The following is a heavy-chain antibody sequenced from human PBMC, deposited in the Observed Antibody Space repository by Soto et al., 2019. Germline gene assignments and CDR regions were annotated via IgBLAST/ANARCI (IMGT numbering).Heavy chain of an antibody. J-gene: IGHJ3*02. D-gene: IGHD3-16*02. CDR1: GGTFSSYA. Sequence: QVQLVQSGAEVKKPGSSVTVSCKASGGTFSSYAISWVRQAPGQGLEWMGGIIPIFGTANYAQKFQGRVTITADESTSTAYMELSSLRSEDTAVYYCARDQDDYVWGSYRPGRDAFDIWGQGTMVTVSS. V-gene: IGHV1-69*01. CDR3: ARDQDDYVWGSYRPGRDAFDI. CDR2: IIPIFGTA.